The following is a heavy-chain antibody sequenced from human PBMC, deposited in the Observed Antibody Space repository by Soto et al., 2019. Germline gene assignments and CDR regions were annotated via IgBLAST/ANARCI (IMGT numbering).Heavy chain of an antibody. CDR3: ARGGYYYDSSAYYRPFDY. D-gene: IGHD3-22*01. V-gene: IGHV1-8*01. Sequence: QVQLVQSGAEVKKPGASVKVSCKASGYTFTSYDINWVRQATGQGLEWMGWMNPNSGNTGYAQKFQGRVTMTRSTSISTAYMELTSLRSEDTAVYYCARGGYYYDSSAYYRPFDYWGQGTPVTVSS. CDR1: GYTFTSYD. CDR2: MNPNSGNT. J-gene: IGHJ4*02.